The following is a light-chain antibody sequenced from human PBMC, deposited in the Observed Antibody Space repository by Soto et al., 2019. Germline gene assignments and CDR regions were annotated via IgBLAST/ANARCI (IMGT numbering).Light chain of an antibody. Sequence: QSVLTQPASVSESPGQSITISCTGTSTDVGAYNYVSWYQKYPGKAPKLIIYEVNYRPSGVSNRFSGSKSGNTASLTISGLQAEDEADYYCSSYTSSRTLVFGGGTKVTVL. CDR3: SSYTSSRTLV. J-gene: IGLJ2*01. V-gene: IGLV2-14*01. CDR1: STDVGAYNY. CDR2: EVN.